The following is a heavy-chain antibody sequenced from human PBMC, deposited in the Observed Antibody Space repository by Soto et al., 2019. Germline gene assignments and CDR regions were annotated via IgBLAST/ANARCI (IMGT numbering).Heavy chain of an antibody. D-gene: IGHD4-17*01. CDR1: GGSISSGGYY. CDR2: IYYSGST. CDR3: ARDRYGDSYYYYYGMNV. J-gene: IGHJ6*02. V-gene: IGHV4-31*03. Sequence: QVQLQESGPGLVKPSQTLSLTCTVSGGSISSGGYYWSWIRQHPGKGLEWIGYIYYSGSTYYNPSLKSRVTISVDPSKNQFSLKLSSVTAADTAVYYCARDRYGDSYYYYYGMNVWGQGTTVTVSS.